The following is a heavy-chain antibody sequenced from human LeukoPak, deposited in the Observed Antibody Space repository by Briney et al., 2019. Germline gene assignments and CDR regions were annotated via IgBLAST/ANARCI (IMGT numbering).Heavy chain of an antibody. V-gene: IGHV3-15*01. CDR3: TTSRCSSTSCYYDY. D-gene: IGHD2-2*01. CDR2: IKSKTDGGTT. CDR1: GFTFSSYS. Sequence: PGGSLRLSCAASGFTFSSYSMNWVRQAPGKGLEWVGRIKSKTDGGTTDYAAPVKGRFTISRDDSKTTLYLQMNSLKTEDTAVYYCTTSRCSSTSCYYDYWGQGTLVTVSS. J-gene: IGHJ4*02.